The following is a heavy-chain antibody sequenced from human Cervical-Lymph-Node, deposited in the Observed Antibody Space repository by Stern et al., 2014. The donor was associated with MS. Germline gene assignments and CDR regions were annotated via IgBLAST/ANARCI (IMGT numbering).Heavy chain of an antibody. CDR2: INTYNGNT. J-gene: IGHJ4*02. D-gene: IGHD2-21*02. CDR1: GYTFTSYG. Sequence: QAQLGESGAEVKKPGASVKVSCKASGYTFTSYGISWVRQAPGQGLEWMGWINTYNGNTNYAQKLQGRVTMTTDTSTSTAYMELRSLRSDDTAVYYCAREDTGDSYFDYWGQGTLVTVSS. V-gene: IGHV1-18*01. CDR3: AREDTGDSYFDY.